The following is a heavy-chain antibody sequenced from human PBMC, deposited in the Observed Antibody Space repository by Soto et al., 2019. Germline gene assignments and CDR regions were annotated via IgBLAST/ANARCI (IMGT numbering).Heavy chain of an antibody. CDR3: ARQKISSSWYPGGYYYYYYGMDV. CDR2: IWYDGSNK. V-gene: IGHV3-33*01. J-gene: IGHJ6*02. D-gene: IGHD6-13*01. Sequence: PGGSLRLSCAASGFTFSSYGMHGVRKAPGKGLEWVAVIWYDGSNKYYADSVKGRFTISRDNSKNTLYLQMNSLRAEDTAVYYCARQKISSSWYPGGYYYYYYGMDVWGQGTTVTVSS. CDR1: GFTFSSYG.